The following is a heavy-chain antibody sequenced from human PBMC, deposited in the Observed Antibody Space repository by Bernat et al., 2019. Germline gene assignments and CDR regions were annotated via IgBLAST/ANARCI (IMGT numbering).Heavy chain of an antibody. CDR3: AKPPFGVVNG. Sequence: EVQLLESGGGLVQPGGSLRLSCAASGFTFSSYAMSWVRQAPGKGLGWVSAISGSGGRTYYSDSVKGRFTISRDKSTNTLYLQMNSLRAEDTAVYYCAKPPFGVVNGWGQGTLVTVSS. V-gene: IGHV3-23*01. D-gene: IGHD3-3*01. CDR1: GFTFSSYA. J-gene: IGHJ4*02. CDR2: ISGSGGRT.